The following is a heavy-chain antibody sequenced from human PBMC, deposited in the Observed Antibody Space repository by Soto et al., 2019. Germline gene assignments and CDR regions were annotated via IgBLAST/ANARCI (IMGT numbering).Heavy chain of an antibody. CDR3: ARSTAYCGGDCYAPFDY. CDR1: GGTFSSYA. D-gene: IGHD2-21*02. V-gene: IGHV1-69*06. J-gene: IGHJ4*02. CDR2: IIPIFGTA. Sequence: QVQLVQSGAEVKKPGSSVKVSCKASGGTFSSYAISWVRQAPGQGLEWMGGIIPIFGTANYAQKFQGRVTITADKSTSTAYMELSSLRSEDTAVYYCARSTAYCGGDCYAPFDYWGQGTLVTVSS.